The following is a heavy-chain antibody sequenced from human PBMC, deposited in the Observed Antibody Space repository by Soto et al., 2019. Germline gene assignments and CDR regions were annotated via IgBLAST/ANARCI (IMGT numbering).Heavy chain of an antibody. D-gene: IGHD4-4*01. V-gene: IGHV3-23*01. CDR3: AKDSNKYSSSLRGRYFDY. CDR1: GFPFSSYV. CDR2: ISGGGSNT. Sequence: PGGSLRLSCAASGFPFSSYVMAWVSQAPGKGLEWVSGISGGGSNTFCADSVKGRFTISRDNSKNTLLLQMNSLGAEDTAVYYCAKDSNKYSSSLRGRYFDYWGQGIGVTVSS. J-gene: IGHJ4*02.